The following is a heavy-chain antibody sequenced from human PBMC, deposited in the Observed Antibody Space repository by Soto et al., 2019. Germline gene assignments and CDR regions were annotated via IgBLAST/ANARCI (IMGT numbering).Heavy chain of an antibody. CDR3: ARGGSGYIWFNEY. D-gene: IGHD3-22*01. V-gene: IGHV1-69*01. CDR2: IIPIFGTA. Sequence: QVQLVQSGAEVKKPGASVKVSCKASGDTFTANYIHWVRQAPGQGFEWMGWIIPIFGTANYAQKFQGRVTITADESTNTAYMELSSLRSEDTAMYYCARGGSGYIWFNEYWGQGTLVTVSS. J-gene: IGHJ4*02. CDR1: GDTFTANY.